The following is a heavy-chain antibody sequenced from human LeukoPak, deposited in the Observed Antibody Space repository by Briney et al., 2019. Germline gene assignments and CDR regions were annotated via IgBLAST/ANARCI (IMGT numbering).Heavy chain of an antibody. CDR3: AKYGNSSWAIDN. J-gene: IGHJ4*02. D-gene: IGHD6-13*01. Sequence: SETLSLTCTVSGGSISTNYWTWIRQPPGKGLEYIGYIYYTGATNYNPSLKSRVTISVDTSKNQFSLMLSSVTATDTAVYFCAKYGNSSWAIDNWGQGTLVTVSS. CDR2: IYYTGAT. V-gene: IGHV4-59*08. CDR1: GGSISTNY.